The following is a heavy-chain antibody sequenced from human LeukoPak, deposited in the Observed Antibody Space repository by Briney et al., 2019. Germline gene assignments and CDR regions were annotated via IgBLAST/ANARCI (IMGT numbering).Heavy chain of an antibody. D-gene: IGHD3-9*01. V-gene: IGHV1-8*02. CDR3: ARGLRDSLTGNDVLDM. Sequence: ASVKVSCKASGCTFTSYGISWVRQAPGQGLEWMGWMNFNGGYTGYAQKFRDRVIMTRDASITTAYMELRSLRSEDTALYFCARGLRDSLTGNDVLDMWGLGTMVIVSS. CDR1: GCTFTSYG. CDR2: MNFNGGYT. J-gene: IGHJ3*02.